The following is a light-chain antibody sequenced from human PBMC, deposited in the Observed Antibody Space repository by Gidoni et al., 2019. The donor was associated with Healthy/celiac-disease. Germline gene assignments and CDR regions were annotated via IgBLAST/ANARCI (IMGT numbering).Light chain of an antibody. CDR1: NSGSKR. J-gene: IGLJ2*01. CDR3: QVWDSSSDHPVV. CDR2: DDS. Sequence: SYVLTQPPSVSVAPGHTARMTCGGNNSGSKRLHWDQQKPTQAPVLVVYDDSDRPSGIPERFSGSNSGNTATLTISRVEAGDEADYYCQVWDSSSDHPVVFGGGTKLTVL. V-gene: IGLV3-21*02.